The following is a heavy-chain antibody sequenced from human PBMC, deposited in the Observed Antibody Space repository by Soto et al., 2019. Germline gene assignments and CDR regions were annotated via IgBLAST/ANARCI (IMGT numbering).Heavy chain of an antibody. D-gene: IGHD3-10*01. CDR2: ISAYNGNT. CDR1: GYTFTSYG. J-gene: IGHJ6*03. V-gene: IGHV1-18*01. Sequence: ASVKVSCKASGYTFTSYGISWVRQAPGQGLEWMGWISAYNGNTNYAQKLQGRVTMTTDTSTSTACMELRSLRSDDTAVYYCARRGSGSYFYYYMDVWGKGTTVTVSS. CDR3: ARRGSGSYFYYYMDV.